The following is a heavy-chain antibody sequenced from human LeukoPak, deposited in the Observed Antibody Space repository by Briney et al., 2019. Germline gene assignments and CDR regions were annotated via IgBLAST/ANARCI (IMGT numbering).Heavy chain of an antibody. J-gene: IGHJ4*02. D-gene: IGHD3-9*01. V-gene: IGHV3-33*01. CDR3: ARDPPLLDDIPGSFDY. CDR2: IWYDGSNK. CDR1: GFTFSSYG. Sequence: PGRSLRLSCAASGFTFSSYGMHWVRQAPGKGLEWVAVIWYDGSNKYYADSVKGRFTISRDNSKNTLYLQMNSLRAEDTAVYYCARDPPLLDDIPGSFDYWGQGTLVTVSS.